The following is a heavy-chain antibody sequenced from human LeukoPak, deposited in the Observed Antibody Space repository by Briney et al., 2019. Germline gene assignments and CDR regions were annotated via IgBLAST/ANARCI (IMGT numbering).Heavy chain of an antibody. CDR2: IRYDGSNK. CDR1: GFTFSSYG. CDR3: AKDSGTRRFLEQNYFDY. V-gene: IGHV3-30*02. Sequence: GGSLRLSCAASGFTFSSYGMHWVRQAPGKGLEWVAFIRYDGSNKYYADSVKGRFTISRDNSKNTLYLQMNSLRAEDTAVYYCAKDSGTRRFLEQNYFDYWGQGTLVTVSS. J-gene: IGHJ4*02. D-gene: IGHD3-3*01.